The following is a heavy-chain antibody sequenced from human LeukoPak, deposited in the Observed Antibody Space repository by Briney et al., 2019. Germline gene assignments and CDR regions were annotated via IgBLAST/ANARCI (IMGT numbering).Heavy chain of an antibody. Sequence: SETLSLTCTVSGGSISSSSYYWGLIRQPPGKWLEWIGSIYYSGSTYYNPSLKSRVTISVDTSKNQFSLKLSSVTAADTAVYYCASLSIVGAQNHYWGQGTLVTVSS. CDR3: ASLSIVGAQNHY. CDR1: GGSISSSSYY. V-gene: IGHV4-39*01. CDR2: IYYSGST. J-gene: IGHJ4*02. D-gene: IGHD1-26*01.